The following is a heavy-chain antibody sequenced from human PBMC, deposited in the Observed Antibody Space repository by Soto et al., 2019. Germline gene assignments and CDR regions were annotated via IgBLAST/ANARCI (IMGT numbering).Heavy chain of an antibody. D-gene: IGHD2-15*01. V-gene: IGHV1-8*01. CDR1: GYTFTSYD. Sequence: QVQLVQSGAEVKKPGASVKVSCKASGYTFTSYDINWVRQATGQGLEWMGWMNPNSGNTGYPQKFQGRVTMTRNTSISPAYMELSSLRFEDTGVYYCARSPPRVEKNPSAGGWFDPWGQGTLVTVSS. J-gene: IGHJ5*02. CDR3: ARSPPRVEKNPSAGGWFDP. CDR2: MNPNSGNT.